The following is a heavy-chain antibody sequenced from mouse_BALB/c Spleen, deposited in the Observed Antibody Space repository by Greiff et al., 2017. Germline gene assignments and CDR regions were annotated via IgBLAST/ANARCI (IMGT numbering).Heavy chain of an antibody. CDR2: IDPFNGGT. J-gene: IGHJ2*01. V-gene: IGHV1S135*01. Sequence: VQLQQSGPELVKPGASVKISCKASGYSFTSYYMHWVKQSPGKSLEWIGYIDPFNGGTSYNQKFKGKATLTVDKSSSTAYMHLSSLTSEDSAVYYCARGATVVATGFDYWGQGTTLTVSS. D-gene: IGHD1-1*01. CDR1: GYSFTSYY. CDR3: ARGATVVATGFDY.